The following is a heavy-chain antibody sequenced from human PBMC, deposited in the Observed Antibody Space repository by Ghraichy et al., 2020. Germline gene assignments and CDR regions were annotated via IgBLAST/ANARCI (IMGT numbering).Heavy chain of an antibody. Sequence: ASVKVSYKASGYTFTSYAMHWVRQAPGQRLEWMGWINAGNGNTNYSQKFQGRVTITRDTSASTAYMELSSLRSEDTAVYYCARGYCSGGSCPKGAYNWFDPWGQGTLVTVSS. J-gene: IGHJ5*02. CDR2: INAGNGNT. CDR1: GYTFTSYA. D-gene: IGHD2-15*01. V-gene: IGHV1-3*01. CDR3: ARGYCSGGSCPKGAYNWFDP.